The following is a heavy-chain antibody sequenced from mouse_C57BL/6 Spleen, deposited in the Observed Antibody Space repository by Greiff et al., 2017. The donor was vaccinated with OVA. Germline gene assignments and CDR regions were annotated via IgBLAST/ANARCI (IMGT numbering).Heavy chain of an antibody. CDR2: INYDGSCT. D-gene: IGHD1-1*01. J-gene: IGHJ2*01. CDR3: ARECHYNYGSSYRDY. Sequence: EVQLVESEGGLVQPGSSMKLSCTASGFTFSAYYMAWVRQVPEKGLEWVANINYDGSCTYYLDSLKCRFIISRDNAKNILYLQMSSLKSEDTATYYCARECHYNYGSSYRDYWGKGTTLTVSS. V-gene: IGHV5-16*01. CDR1: GFTFSAYY.